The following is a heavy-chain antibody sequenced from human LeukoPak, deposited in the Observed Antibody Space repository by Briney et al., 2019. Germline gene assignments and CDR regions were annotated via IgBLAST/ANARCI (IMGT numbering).Heavy chain of an antibody. Sequence: SETLSLTCTVSGGSISSYYWSWIRQPPGKGLEWIGYIYYSGSTNYNPSLKSRVTISVDTSKNQFSLKLSSVTAADTAVYYCARDLQGMVRGVIIHWGQGTLVTVSS. J-gene: IGHJ4*02. D-gene: IGHD3-10*01. CDR3: ARDLQGMVRGVIIH. CDR1: GGSISSYY. CDR2: IYYSGST. V-gene: IGHV4-59*01.